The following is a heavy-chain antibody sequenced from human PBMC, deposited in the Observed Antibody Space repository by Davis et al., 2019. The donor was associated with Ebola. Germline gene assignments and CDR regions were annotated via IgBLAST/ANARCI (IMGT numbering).Heavy chain of an antibody. D-gene: IGHD2-8*01. CDR1: GFTFTSYG. Sequence: PGGSLRLSCAASGFTFTSYGISWVRQAPGQGLEWMGWISAYNGNTNYAQKLQGRVTMTTDTSTSTAYMELRSLRSDDTAVYYCARDLGLGYCTNGVCLHRIYYYGMDVWGQGTTVTVSS. CDR2: ISAYNGNT. V-gene: IGHV1-18*01. CDR3: ARDLGLGYCTNGVCLHRIYYYGMDV. J-gene: IGHJ6*02.